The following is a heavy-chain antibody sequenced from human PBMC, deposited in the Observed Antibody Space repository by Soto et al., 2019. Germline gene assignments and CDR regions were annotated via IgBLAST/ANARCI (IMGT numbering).Heavy chain of an antibody. J-gene: IGHJ6*03. CDR2: IYHSGRP. V-gene: IGHV4-4*02. CDR1: SGSISSSNW. CDR3: ARVVYYYYYYMDV. Sequence: QVQLQESGPGLVKPSGTLSLTCAVSSGSISSSNWWSWVRQPPGKGLEWIGEIYHSGRPNYNPSLKSRVTISGDKSKNQFSLKLSSVTAADTAVYYCARVVYYYYYYMDVWGKGTTVTVSS.